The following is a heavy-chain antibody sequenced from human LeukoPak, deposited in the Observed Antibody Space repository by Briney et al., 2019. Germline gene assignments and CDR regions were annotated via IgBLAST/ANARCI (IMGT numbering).Heavy chain of an antibody. CDR3: AKGRIGFDGYNPPDFDY. Sequence: GGSLRLSCAASGLTFSSYAMSWVRQAPGKGLEWVSAISGSGGSTYYADSVKGRFTISRDNSKNTLYLQMNSLRAEDTAVYYCAKGRIGFDGYNPPDFDYWGQGTLVTVSS. CDR2: ISGSGGST. V-gene: IGHV3-23*01. D-gene: IGHD5-24*01. J-gene: IGHJ4*02. CDR1: GLTFSSYA.